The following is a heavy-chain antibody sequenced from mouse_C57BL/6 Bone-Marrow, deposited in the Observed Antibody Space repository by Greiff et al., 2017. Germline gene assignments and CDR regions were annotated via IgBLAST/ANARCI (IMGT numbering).Heavy chain of an antibody. CDR2: IDPSDSET. CDR3: ARWRSSYPYFDD. CDR1: GYTFTSYW. V-gene: IGHV1-52*01. D-gene: IGHD1-1*01. Sequence: QVQLQQSGAELVRPGFSVKLSCKASGYTFTSYWMHWVKQRPIQGLEWIGNIDPSDSETHYNQKFKDKATLTVDKSSSTAYMQLSSLTSEDSAVYYCARWRSSYPYFDDWGQGTTLTVSS. J-gene: IGHJ2*01.